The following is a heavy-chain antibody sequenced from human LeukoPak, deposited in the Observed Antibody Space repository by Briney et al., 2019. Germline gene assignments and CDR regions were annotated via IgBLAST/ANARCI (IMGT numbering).Heavy chain of an antibody. CDR2: ITGSGGST. CDR3: AKGLSSPGYFFDY. Sequence: GGSLRLSCAASGFTFSSYAMSGVRPTPARGLEWVSGITGSGGSTYYADSVKGRFTISRDNSKSTLYLQMNSLRAEDTAVYYCAKGLSSPGYFFDYWGQGTLVSVSS. V-gene: IGHV3-23*01. D-gene: IGHD6-6*01. CDR1: GFTFSSYA. J-gene: IGHJ4*02.